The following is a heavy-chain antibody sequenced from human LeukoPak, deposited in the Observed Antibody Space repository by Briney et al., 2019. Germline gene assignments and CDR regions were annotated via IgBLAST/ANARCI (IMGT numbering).Heavy chain of an antibody. CDR1: GFTFSSYD. CDR3: ARDMSGGRAFDI. Sequence: GGSLRPSCAASGFTFSSYDMHWVRQATGKGLEWVSAIGTAGDTYYPGSVKGRFTISRENAKNSLYLQMNSLRAGDTAVYYCARDMSGGRAFDIWGQGTMVTVSS. D-gene: IGHD3-10*02. J-gene: IGHJ3*02. CDR2: IGTAGDT. V-gene: IGHV3-13*01.